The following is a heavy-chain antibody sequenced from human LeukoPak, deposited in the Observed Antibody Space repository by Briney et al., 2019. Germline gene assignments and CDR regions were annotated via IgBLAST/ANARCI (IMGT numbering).Heavy chain of an antibody. CDR1: GFTVSSNY. V-gene: IGHV3-53*01. CDR2: IFSGGTT. Sequence: GGSLRLSCAASGFTVSSNYMSWVRQAPGKGVEWVSVIFSGGTTYYADSVKGRFTISRDNSKNTLYLQLNGMRAEDTAVYYCAREGNYYDMDVWGQGTTVTVSS. J-gene: IGHJ6*02. CDR3: AREGNYYDMDV.